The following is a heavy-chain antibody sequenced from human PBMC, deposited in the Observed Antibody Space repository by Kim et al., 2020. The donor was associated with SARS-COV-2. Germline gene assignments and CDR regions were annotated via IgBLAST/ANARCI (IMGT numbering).Heavy chain of an antibody. V-gene: IGHV4-59*01. Sequence: SETLSLTCTVSGASISSFYWSWIRQPPGKGLEWIGYISYSGSTNYNPSLKSRVTISVDTSKNQFSLKLSSVTAVDTAVYYCARDRRSSTSRWFDPWGQGTLVTVSS. J-gene: IGHJ5*02. CDR1: GASISSFY. CDR2: ISYSGST. D-gene: IGHD2-2*01. CDR3: ARDRRSSTSRWFDP.